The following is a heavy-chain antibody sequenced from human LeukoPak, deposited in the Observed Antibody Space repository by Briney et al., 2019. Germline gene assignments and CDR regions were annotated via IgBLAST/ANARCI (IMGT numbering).Heavy chain of an antibody. CDR2: IYYSGST. CDR3: ARAPTMVVTSFDY. Sequence: LETLSLTCTVSGGSISSYYWSWIRQPPGKGLEWIGYIYYSGSTNYNPSLKSRVTISVDTSKNQFSLKLSSVTAADTAVYYCARAPTMVVTSFDYWGQGTLVTVSS. D-gene: IGHD4-23*01. V-gene: IGHV4-59*01. CDR1: GGSISSYY. J-gene: IGHJ4*02.